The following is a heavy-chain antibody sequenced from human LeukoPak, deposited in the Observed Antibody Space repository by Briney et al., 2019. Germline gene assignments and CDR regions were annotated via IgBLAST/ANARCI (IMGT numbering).Heavy chain of an antibody. CDR2: INHSGST. Sequence: SETLSLTCAVYGGSFSGYYWSWIRQPPGKGLEWIGEINHSGSTNYNPSLKSRVTISVDTSENQFSLNLSSVTAADTAVYYCARAMILNYPPRGYMDVWGKGTTVTVSS. V-gene: IGHV4-34*01. D-gene: IGHD2-8*01. CDR1: GGSFSGYY. CDR3: ARAMILNYPPRGYMDV. J-gene: IGHJ6*03.